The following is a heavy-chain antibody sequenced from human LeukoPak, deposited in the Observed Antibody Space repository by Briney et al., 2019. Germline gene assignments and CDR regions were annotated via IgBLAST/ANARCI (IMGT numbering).Heavy chain of an antibody. J-gene: IGHJ4*02. V-gene: IGHV3-7*01. Sequence: GGSLRLSCAASGFTRSNFEMSWVRQAPGKGLEWVANIKKDGSEKYYVDSVKGRFTISRDNAKKSLYLQMNSLRAEDTAVYYCARHLSGVTGYTYGRGIDYWGQGTLVTVSS. CDR1: GFTRSNFE. CDR2: IKKDGSEK. CDR3: ARHLSGVTGYTYGRGIDY. D-gene: IGHD5-18*01.